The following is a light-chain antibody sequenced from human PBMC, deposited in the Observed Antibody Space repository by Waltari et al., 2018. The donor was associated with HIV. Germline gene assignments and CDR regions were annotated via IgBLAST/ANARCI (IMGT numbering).Light chain of an antibody. CDR3: HGWDRSYKEAV. CDR2: DDT. Sequence: SYVLTQAPSVSVAPGQTAKISCGNLGKYSVQWYRQKSGRAPDLVVCDDTDRVSATPAGMWGANSVNRATLTISSGEAGDEAVYYCHGWDRSYKEAVFGGGT. CDR1: NLGKYS. V-gene: IGLV3-21*02. J-gene: IGLJ2*01.